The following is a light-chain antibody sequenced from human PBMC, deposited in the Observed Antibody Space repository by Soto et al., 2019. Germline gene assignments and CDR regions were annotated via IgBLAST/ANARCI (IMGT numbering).Light chain of an antibody. CDR1: QSIDTY. J-gene: IGKJ1*01. CDR3: QQSYSTPPWT. CDR2: AAS. Sequence: DIQMTQSPSSLSASVGDRVTITCRSSQSIDTYLSWYQQKPGKAPKLLIYAASSLQSGVPSRFSGSGSGTDFTLTISSLQPEDFATYYCQQSYSTPPWTFGQGTKVDIK. V-gene: IGKV1-39*01.